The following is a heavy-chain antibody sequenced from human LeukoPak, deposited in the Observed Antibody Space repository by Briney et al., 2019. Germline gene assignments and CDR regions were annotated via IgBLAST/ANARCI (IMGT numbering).Heavy chain of an antibody. CDR2: IIWNGGST. J-gene: IGHJ4*02. CDR3: AKSWGSGWTGYFDY. V-gene: IGHV3-20*04. D-gene: IGHD6-19*01. Sequence: RRSLRLSCAASGFTFDGYGMTWVRQAPGKGLEWVSGIIWNGGSTGYADSVKGRFTISRDNARNSLYLQMNSLRAEDTAFYYCAKSWGSGWTGYFDYWGQGALVTVSS. CDR1: GFTFDGYG.